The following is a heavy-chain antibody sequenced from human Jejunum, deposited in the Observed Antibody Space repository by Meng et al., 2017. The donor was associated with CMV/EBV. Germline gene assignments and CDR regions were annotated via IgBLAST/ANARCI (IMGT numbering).Heavy chain of an antibody. CDR2: VYYSGSA. CDR1: GESMRSHY. CDR3: AWGPNMYFFDY. D-gene: IGHD3-16*01. J-gene: IGHJ4*02. Sequence: CTVSGESMRSHYWTWIRQPPGKGLEWMGHVYYSGSATYSPSLRSRVTISVDMSKNQFSLKLRSVTAADTAMYYCAWGPNMYFFDYWGQGILVTVSS. V-gene: IGHV4-59*11.